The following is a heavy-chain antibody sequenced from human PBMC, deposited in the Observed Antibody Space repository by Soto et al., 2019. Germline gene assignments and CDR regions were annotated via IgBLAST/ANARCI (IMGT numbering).Heavy chain of an antibody. D-gene: IGHD1-26*01. CDR2: ISYDGSNK. J-gene: IGHJ6*02. Sequence: GGSLRLSCAASGFTFSSYGMHWVRQAPGKGLEWVAVISYDGSNKYYADSVKGRFTISRDNSKNTLYLQMNSLRAEDTAVYYYAWIVGATIDYYGMDVWGQGTTVTVSS. CDR1: GFTFSSYG. CDR3: AWIVGATIDYYGMDV. V-gene: IGHV3-30*03.